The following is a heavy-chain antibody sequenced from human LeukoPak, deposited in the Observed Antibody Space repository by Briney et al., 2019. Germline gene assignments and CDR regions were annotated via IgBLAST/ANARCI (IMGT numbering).Heavy chain of an antibody. CDR1: GGSINSYY. V-gene: IGHV4-59*01. CDR3: ARDSATSLEFNWNQDYFDYYYMDV. J-gene: IGHJ6*03. Sequence: PSETLSLTCTVSGGSINSYYWSWIRQPPGKGLEWIGNIYHSGTTNYNPSLKSRVTISVDTSKKQFSLKLTSVTAADTAVYFCARDSATSLEFNWNQDYFDYYYMDVWGKGTTVTVSS. CDR2: IYHSGTT. D-gene: IGHD1-20*01.